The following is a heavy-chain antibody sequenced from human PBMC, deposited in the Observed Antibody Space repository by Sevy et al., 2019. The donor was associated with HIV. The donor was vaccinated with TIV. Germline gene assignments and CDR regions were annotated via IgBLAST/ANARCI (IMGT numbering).Heavy chain of an antibody. J-gene: IGHJ6*02. Sequence: ASVKVSCKASGYTFTSYDINWVRQATGQGLEWMGWMNPNSGNTGYAQKFQGRVTMTRNTSISTAYMELSSLRSEDTAVYYCARFLRTASYYYYAMDVWGQGTTVTDSS. CDR3: ARFLRTASYYYYAMDV. CDR2: MNPNSGNT. D-gene: IGHD4-17*01. CDR1: GYTFTSYD. V-gene: IGHV1-8*01.